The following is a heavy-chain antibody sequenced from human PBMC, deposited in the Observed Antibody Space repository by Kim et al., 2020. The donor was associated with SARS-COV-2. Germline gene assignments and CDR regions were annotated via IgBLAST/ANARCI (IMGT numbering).Heavy chain of an antibody. CDR3: STSHYGDDDGNWFDP. Sequence: ASVKVSCKVSGYTLTELSMHWVRQAPGKGLEWMGGFDPEDGETIYAQKFQGRVTMTEDTSTDTAYMELSSLRSEDTAVYYCSTSHYGDDDGNWFDPWGQGALVTVSS. CDR1: GYTLTELS. J-gene: IGHJ5*02. CDR2: FDPEDGET. D-gene: IGHD4-17*01. V-gene: IGHV1-24*01.